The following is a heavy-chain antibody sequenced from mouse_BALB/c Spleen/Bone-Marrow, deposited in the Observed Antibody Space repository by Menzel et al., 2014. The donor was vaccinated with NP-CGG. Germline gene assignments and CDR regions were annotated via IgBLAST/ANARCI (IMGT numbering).Heavy chain of an antibody. Sequence: EVMLVESGGGLVQPGGSLKLSCATSGFTFSDYYMYWVRQTPEKRLEWVAYISNGGGSAYYPDTVKGRFTISRDNDKNTLYLQMSRLKSEDTAVYYCARHDYRYDAWFAYWGQGTLVTVSA. CDR2: ISNGGGSA. D-gene: IGHD2-14*01. V-gene: IGHV5-12*02. J-gene: IGHJ3*01. CDR3: ARHDYRYDAWFAY. CDR1: GFTFSDYY.